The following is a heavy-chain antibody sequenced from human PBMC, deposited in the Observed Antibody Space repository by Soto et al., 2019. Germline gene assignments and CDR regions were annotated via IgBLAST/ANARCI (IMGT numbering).Heavy chain of an antibody. Sequence: QVQLQQWGAGLLKPSETLSLTCAVYGGSFSGYYWSWIRQPPGKGLEWIGEINHSGSTNYNPSLKSRVTISVDTSKKQFSLKLSSVTAADTAVYYCARKRDRYFDYWGQGTLVTVSS. CDR3: ARKRDRYFDY. D-gene: IGHD2-15*01. CDR1: GGSFSGYY. CDR2: INHSGST. V-gene: IGHV4-34*01. J-gene: IGHJ4*02.